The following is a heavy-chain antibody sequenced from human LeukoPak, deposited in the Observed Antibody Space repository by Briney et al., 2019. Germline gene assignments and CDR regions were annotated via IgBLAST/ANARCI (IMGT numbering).Heavy chain of an antibody. V-gene: IGHV1-46*01. CDR1: GYTFTSYY. CDR3: ARPYCSSTSCYEGSYYFDY. J-gene: IGHJ4*02. D-gene: IGHD2-2*01. Sequence: ASVKVSCKASGYTFTSYYMHWVRQAPGQGLEWMGIINPSGGSTSYAQKFQGRVTMTRDTSTSTAYMELSSLRSEDTAVYYCARPYCSSTSCYEGSYYFDYWGQGTLVTVSS. CDR2: INPSGGST.